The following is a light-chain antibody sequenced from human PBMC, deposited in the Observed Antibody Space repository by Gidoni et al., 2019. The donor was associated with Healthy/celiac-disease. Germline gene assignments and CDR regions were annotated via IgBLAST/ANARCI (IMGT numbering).Light chain of an antibody. J-gene: IGKJ4*01. CDR3: MQALQTRGLT. V-gene: IGKV2-28*01. Sequence: DIVRTQSQLSLPVTPGEPASISCRSSQSLLHSNGYNYLDWYLQKPGQYTQLLIYLGSNRASGVPDRFSGSGSGTDFTLKISRVEAENVGVYYCMQALQTRGLTFXGXTKVEIK. CDR2: LGS. CDR1: QSLLHSNGYNY.